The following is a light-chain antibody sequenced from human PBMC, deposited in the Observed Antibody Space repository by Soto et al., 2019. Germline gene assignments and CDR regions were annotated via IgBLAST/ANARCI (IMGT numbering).Light chain of an antibody. J-gene: IGKJ5*01. Sequence: DIQMTQSPSTLSASVGDRVTITCRASQSISSWLAWYQQKPGKAPKLLIYKASSLESGVPSRFSGSGSGTEFTLTISSLQPDDFATYYCQQRSNWPPITFGQGTRLEI. CDR1: QSISSW. CDR2: KAS. V-gene: IGKV1-5*03. CDR3: QQRSNWPPIT.